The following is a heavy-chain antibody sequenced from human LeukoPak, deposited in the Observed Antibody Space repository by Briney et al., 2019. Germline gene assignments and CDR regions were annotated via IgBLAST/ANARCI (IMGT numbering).Heavy chain of an antibody. CDR1: GFTFTSYA. D-gene: IGHD3-10*01. CDR2: ISGSGGTT. Sequence: GGSLRLSCAASGFTFTSYAMSWVRQAPGKGLEWVSAISGSGGTTYYADSVKGRFTISRDNSENTLYLQMNSLRAEDTAVYYCAGGGFGELYWGQGTLVTVSS. J-gene: IGHJ4*02. CDR3: AGGGFGELY. V-gene: IGHV3-23*01.